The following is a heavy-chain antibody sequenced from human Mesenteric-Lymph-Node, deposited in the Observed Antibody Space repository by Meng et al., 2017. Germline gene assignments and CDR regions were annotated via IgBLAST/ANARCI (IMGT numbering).Heavy chain of an antibody. D-gene: IGHD1-20*01. Sequence: QVQLQVSGPGLVKPSETLSLPCTVSGGSITSNNWWTWVRQPPGKGLEWIGEISQRGSTNYNPSLKSRVTISLDKSKNQFFLTLNSVTAADTAVYYCARASYSWNLGDFWGQGTLVTVSS. CDR2: ISQRGST. J-gene: IGHJ4*02. CDR3: ARASYSWNLGDF. V-gene: IGHV4-4*02. CDR1: GGSITSNNW.